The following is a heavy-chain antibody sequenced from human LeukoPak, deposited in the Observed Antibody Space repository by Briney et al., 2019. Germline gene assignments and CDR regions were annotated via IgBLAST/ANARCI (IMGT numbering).Heavy chain of an antibody. CDR2: ILHDGSNK. D-gene: IGHD1-1*01. CDR3: AKDRHNCFNCFDY. Sequence: RPGGSLTLSFVGPHFTFTWNGIHWVRQAPGKALERMAFILHDGSNKYYVESVKGRFTISRDNSKNTLYLEMNSLRPEDTAVYYCAKDRHNCFNCFDYWGRGTLVTVSS. CDR1: HFTFTWNG. V-gene: IGHV3-30*18. J-gene: IGHJ4*02.